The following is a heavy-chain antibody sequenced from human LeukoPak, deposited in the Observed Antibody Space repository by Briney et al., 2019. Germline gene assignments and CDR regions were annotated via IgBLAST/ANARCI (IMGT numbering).Heavy chain of an antibody. D-gene: IGHD3-22*01. CDR3: ATCSSGYYGFDDAFDI. Sequence: GGSLRLSCAASGFTFSSYWMHWVRQAPGKGLVWVSRINSDGSSTSYADSVKGRFTISRDNAKNTLYLQMNSLRAEDTAVYYCATCSSGYYGFDDAFDIWGQGTMATVSS. CDR2: INSDGSST. CDR1: GFTFSSYW. J-gene: IGHJ3*02. V-gene: IGHV3-74*01.